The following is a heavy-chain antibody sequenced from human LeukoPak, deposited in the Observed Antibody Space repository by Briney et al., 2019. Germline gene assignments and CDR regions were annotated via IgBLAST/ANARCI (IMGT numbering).Heavy chain of an antibody. J-gene: IGHJ4*02. D-gene: IGHD5-24*01. CDR3: ARDGRWLQLDY. Sequence: SETRSLTGTAPGGSFGSSYGTWIRRPPGKGLRWIGYIYYSGSTNYNPSLKSRVTISVDTSKNQFSLKLSSVTAADTAVYYCARDGRWLQLDYWGQGTLVTVSS. V-gene: IGHV4-59*13. CDR1: GGSFGSSY. CDR2: IYYSGST.